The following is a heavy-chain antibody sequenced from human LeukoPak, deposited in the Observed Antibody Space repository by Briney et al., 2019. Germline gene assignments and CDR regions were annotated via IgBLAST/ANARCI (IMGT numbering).Heavy chain of an antibody. Sequence: GGSLRLSCAASGLTFSNVWMSWVRQAPGKGLEWVGRIKRKTDAGTTDYAAPVKGRFTISRDDSKNTLYLQMNSLKTEDTAVYYCTTRSGFWSGSDYWGQGTLVTVSS. CDR1: GLTFSNVW. J-gene: IGHJ4*02. D-gene: IGHD3-3*01. CDR3: TTRSGFWSGSDY. CDR2: IKRKTDAGTT. V-gene: IGHV3-15*01.